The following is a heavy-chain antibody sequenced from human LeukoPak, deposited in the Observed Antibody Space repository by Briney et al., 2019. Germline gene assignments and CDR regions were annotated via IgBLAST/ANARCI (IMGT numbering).Heavy chain of an antibody. D-gene: IGHD3-22*01. V-gene: IGHV4-34*01. CDR3: ARWRYYYDSSGYNPESDAFDI. Sequence: SETLSLTCAVYGGSFSGYYWSWIRQPPGKGLEWIGEINHSGSTNYNPSLKSRVTISVDTSKNQFSLKLSSVTAADTAVYYCARWRYYYDSSGYNPESDAFDIWGQGTMVTVSS. CDR1: GGSFSGYY. CDR2: INHSGST. J-gene: IGHJ3*02.